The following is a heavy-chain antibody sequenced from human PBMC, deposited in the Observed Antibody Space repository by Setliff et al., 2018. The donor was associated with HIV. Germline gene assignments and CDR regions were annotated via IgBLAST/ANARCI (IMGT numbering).Heavy chain of an antibody. CDR2: ISDDGSAK. CDR3: ARRTTRGAFDI. CDR1: GFNFNNHA. D-gene: IGHD1-1*01. Sequence: GGSLRLSCAASGFNFNNHAMHWVRQAPGKGPECVAVISDDGSAKYYGDSVKGRFTISRDNSKDTLYSDLSSLRSEDTAVYYCARRTTRGAFDIWGQGTMVTVSS. V-gene: IGHV3-30*04. J-gene: IGHJ3*02.